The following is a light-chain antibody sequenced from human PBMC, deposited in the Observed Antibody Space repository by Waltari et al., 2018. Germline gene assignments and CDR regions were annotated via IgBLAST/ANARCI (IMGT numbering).Light chain of an antibody. Sequence: SVLAQPPSVSGAPGQRVTISCPGSSSNIGAGHHVPWYQEFPGTAPKLLIYGDSNWPSGVPDRFSGSKSGTSASLAITGLQAEDEANYYCQSFDTSLGAIFGGGTKVTVL. CDR3: QSFDTSLGAI. J-gene: IGLJ2*01. CDR2: GDS. CDR1: SSNIGAGHH. V-gene: IGLV1-40*01.